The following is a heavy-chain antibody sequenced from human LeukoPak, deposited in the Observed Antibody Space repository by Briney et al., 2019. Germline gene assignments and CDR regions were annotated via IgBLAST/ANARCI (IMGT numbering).Heavy chain of an antibody. D-gene: IGHD4-17*01. V-gene: IGHV1-69*05. Sequence: SVKVSCKASGGTFSSYAISWVRQAPGQGLEWMGRIIPIFGTANYAQKFQGRVTITTDESTSTAYMELSSLRSEDTAVYYCAKGGFYGDYNWFDPWGQGTLVTVSS. J-gene: IGHJ5*02. CDR1: GGTFSSYA. CDR3: AKGGFYGDYNWFDP. CDR2: IIPIFGTA.